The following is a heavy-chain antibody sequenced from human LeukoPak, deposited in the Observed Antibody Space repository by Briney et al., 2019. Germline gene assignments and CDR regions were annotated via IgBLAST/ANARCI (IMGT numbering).Heavy chain of an antibody. D-gene: IGHD3-3*01. CDR1: GYTFTGYY. CDR2: SHPNSGGT. CDR3: ARGQYDFWSGYLVYYYYGMDV. Sequence: ASVKVSCKASGYTFTGYYMHWVRQAPGQGLGWMGWSHPNSGGTNYAQKFQGRVTITRDTSISTAYMELSRLRSDDTAVYYCARGQYDFWSGYLVYYYYGMDVWGQGTTVTVSS. J-gene: IGHJ6*02. V-gene: IGHV1-2*02.